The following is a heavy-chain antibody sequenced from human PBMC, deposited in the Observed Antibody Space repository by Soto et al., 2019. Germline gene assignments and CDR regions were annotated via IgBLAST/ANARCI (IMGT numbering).Heavy chain of an antibody. CDR3: ARVKQLAPLGFDP. CDR1: GGSFSGYY. V-gene: IGHV4-34*01. Sequence: PSETLSLTCAVYGGSFSGYYWSWIRQPPGKGLGWIGEINHSGSTNYNPSLKSRVTISVDTSKNQFSLKLSSVTAADTAVYYCARVKQLAPLGFDPWGQGTLVTAPQ. J-gene: IGHJ5*02. D-gene: IGHD6-6*01. CDR2: INHSGST.